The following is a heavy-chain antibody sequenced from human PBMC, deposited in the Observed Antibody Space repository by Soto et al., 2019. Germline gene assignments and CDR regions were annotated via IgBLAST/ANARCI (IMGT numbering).Heavy chain of an antibody. CDR2: SRNKANSYTI. CDR3: DRSGTYSFEY. V-gene: IGHV3-72*01. CDR1: GFTFSDHY. D-gene: IGHD1-26*01. J-gene: IGHJ4*02. Sequence: PGGSLRLSCAASGFTFSDHYMDWVRQAPGKGLEWVGRSRNKANSYTIEYAESVKGRFTISRDDSQNSLYLQMNSLKTEDTAVYYCDRSGTYSFEYWGQGTLVTVSS.